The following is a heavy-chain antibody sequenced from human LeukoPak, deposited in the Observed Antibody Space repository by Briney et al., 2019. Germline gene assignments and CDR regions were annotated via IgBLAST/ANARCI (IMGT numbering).Heavy chain of an antibody. V-gene: IGHV4-38-2*02. CDR1: GYSISSGYY. J-gene: IGHJ4*02. CDR2: IYHSGST. CDR3: ARGGYDSRGYYHFDY. D-gene: IGHD3-22*01. Sequence: ETLSLTCTVSGYSISSGYYWGWIRQPPGKGLEWIGSIYHSGSTYYNPSLKSRVTISVDTSKNHFSLKLTSVTAADTAVYFCARGGYDSRGYYHFDYWGQGALVTVSS.